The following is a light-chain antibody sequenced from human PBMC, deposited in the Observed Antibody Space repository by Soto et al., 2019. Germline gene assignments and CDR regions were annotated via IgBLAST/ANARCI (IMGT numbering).Light chain of an antibody. V-gene: IGLV2-14*01. CDR1: SNDIGNYNY. J-gene: IGLJ3*02. Sequence: QSALTQPASVSGSPGQSITISCTGTSNDIGNYNYVSWYQQHPGKAPKLIIYEVGHRPSGVSSRFSGSKSGIAASLSISGLQAEDEADYYCASFTTTTTWVFGGGTKLTVL. CDR3: ASFTTTTTWV. CDR2: EVG.